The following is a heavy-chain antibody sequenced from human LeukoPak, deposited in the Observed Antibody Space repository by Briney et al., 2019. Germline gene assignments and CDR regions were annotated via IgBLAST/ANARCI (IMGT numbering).Heavy chain of an antibody. Sequence: GGSLRLSCEVSGFTFTDYWMNWVRQAPGKGPEWVASIRQDGSEKTYVDSVKGRFSISRDNAKKALYLQMNSLRAEDTAVYYCARAYYYGSGDYYSWAYFDFWGLGTLVTVSS. D-gene: IGHD3-10*01. V-gene: IGHV3-7*04. J-gene: IGHJ4*02. CDR1: GFTFTDYW. CDR3: ARAYYYGSGDYYSWAYFDF. CDR2: IRQDGSEK.